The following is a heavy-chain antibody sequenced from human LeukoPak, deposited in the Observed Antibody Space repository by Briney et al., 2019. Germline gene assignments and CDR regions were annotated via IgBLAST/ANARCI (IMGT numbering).Heavy chain of an antibody. CDR1: GFIFSDHW. CDR3: VRERNNFWSGHHSIFDS. CDR2: INNDGSST. J-gene: IGHJ4*02. D-gene: IGHD3-3*01. Sequence: GGSPRLSCAASGFIFSDHWMHWVRQAPGKGLVWLSRINNDGSSTIYADSVKGRFTFSRDNAENTLFLEMSSLRVEDTAVYYCVRERNNFWSGHHSIFDSWGQGTLVTVSS. V-gene: IGHV3-74*01.